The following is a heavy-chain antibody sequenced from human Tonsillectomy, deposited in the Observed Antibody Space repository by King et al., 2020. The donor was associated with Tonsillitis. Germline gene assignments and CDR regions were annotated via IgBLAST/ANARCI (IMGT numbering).Heavy chain of an antibody. D-gene: IGHD6-13*01. CDR3: AKAIAPAKISLDS. CDR1: GFTFNSFA. V-gene: IGHV3-23*04. Sequence: VQQVESGGGLVQPGGSLRFSCAASGFTFNSFAMTWVRQAPGKGLEWVSTITGSGGNTYYADSVKGRFTISRDNSKNTVFLQMHSLRAEDTAVYYCAKAIAPAKISLDSWGQGTLVTVSS. J-gene: IGHJ4*02. CDR2: ITGSGGNT.